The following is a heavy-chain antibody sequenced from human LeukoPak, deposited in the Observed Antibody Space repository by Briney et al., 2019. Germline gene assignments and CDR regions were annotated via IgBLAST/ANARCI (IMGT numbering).Heavy chain of an antibody. V-gene: IGHV3-21*01. D-gene: IGHD2-8*02. CDR2: ISTISRYI. CDR3: ARMHCTGGGGRSIRMGASHI. J-gene: IGHJ3*02. Sequence: GGSLRLSCAASGFTFSTYDMNWVRQAPGKGLEWVSSISTISRYIYYADSVRGRFTISRDNARNSLYLQMSSLRAEDTALYYCARMHCTGGGGRSIRMGASHIWGQGTMVTVSS. CDR1: GFTFSTYD.